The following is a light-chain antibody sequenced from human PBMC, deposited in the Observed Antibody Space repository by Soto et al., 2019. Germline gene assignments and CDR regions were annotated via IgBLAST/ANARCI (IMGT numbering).Light chain of an antibody. CDR3: QVWDTTSDQGV. CDR1: NVGSNS. V-gene: IGLV3-21*02. J-gene: IGLJ1*01. CDR2: DDS. Sequence: YELTQPPSVSVAPGQTVTATCGGNNVGSNSVHWYQQKPGQAPVLVVYDDSDRASGIAVRFSGSNSGNTATLTISRVEAGDEADYYCQVWDTTSDQGVFGTGTKLTVL.